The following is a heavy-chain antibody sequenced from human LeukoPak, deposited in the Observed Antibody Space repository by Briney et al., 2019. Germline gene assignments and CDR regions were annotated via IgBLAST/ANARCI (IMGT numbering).Heavy chain of an antibody. CDR1: GFTFDDYA. CDR3: AKERGVNYDFWSGYWGTDYYGMDV. V-gene: IGHV3-9*01. J-gene: IGHJ6*02. Sequence: GGSLRLSCVASGFTFDDYAMHWVRQAPGKGLEWVSGISWNSGSIGYADSVKGRFTISRDNAKNSLYLPMNSLRAEDTALYYCAKERGVNYDFWSGYWGTDYYGMDVWGQGTTVTVSS. CDR2: ISWNSGSI. D-gene: IGHD3-3*01.